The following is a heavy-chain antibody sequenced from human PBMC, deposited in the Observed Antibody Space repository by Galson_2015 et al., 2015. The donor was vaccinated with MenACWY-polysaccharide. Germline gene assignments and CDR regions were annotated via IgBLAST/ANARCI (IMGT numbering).Heavy chain of an antibody. CDR3: AKDSTGFWSVAGRFDH. CDR1: GFTFSSYS. J-gene: IGHJ5*02. V-gene: IGHV3-23*01. D-gene: IGHD3-3*01. CDR2: IRSSGTNT. Sequence: SLRLSCAASGFTFSSYSMDWVRQAPGKGLEWVSAIRSSGTNTYYADSVKGRFTISRDNSKNTLYLQMNSLRAEDTAVYYCAKDSTGFWSVAGRFDHWGQGTLVTVSS.